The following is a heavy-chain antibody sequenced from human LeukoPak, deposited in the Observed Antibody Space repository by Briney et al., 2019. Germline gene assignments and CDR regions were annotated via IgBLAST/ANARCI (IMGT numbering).Heavy chain of an antibody. D-gene: IGHD6-25*01. CDR1: GGSISSYY. J-gene: IGHJ6*03. CDR3: ARAAYYYYYYMDV. CDR2: IYYSGST. V-gene: IGHV4-59*01. Sequence: NPSETLSLTCTVSGGSISSYYWSWIRQPPGKGLEWIGYIYYSGSTNYNPSLKSRVTISVDTSKNQFSLKLSSVTAADTAVYYCARAAYYYYYYMDVWGKGTTVTVSS.